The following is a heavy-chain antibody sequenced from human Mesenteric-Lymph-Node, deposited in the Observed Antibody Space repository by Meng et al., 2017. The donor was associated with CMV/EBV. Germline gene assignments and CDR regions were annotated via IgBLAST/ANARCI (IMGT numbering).Heavy chain of an antibody. V-gene: IGHV3-11*04. CDR3: ARDREAAAGPSHY. Sequence: GESLKISCAASGFTFSDYYMNWIRQAPGKGLEWVSYISSSGSTIYYADSVKGRFTISRDNGKNSLYLQMNSLRAEDTAVYYCARDREAAAGPSHYWGQGTLVTVSS. CDR1: GFTFSDYY. J-gene: IGHJ4*02. D-gene: IGHD6-13*01. CDR2: ISSSGSTI.